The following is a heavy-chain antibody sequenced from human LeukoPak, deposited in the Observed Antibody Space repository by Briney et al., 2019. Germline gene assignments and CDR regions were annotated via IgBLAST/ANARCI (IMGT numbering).Heavy chain of an antibody. V-gene: IGHV3-23*01. CDR1: GFTVSSNY. CDR3: AKGTDYYDSSGYSYFDS. Sequence: GGSLRLSCAASGFTVSSNYMSWVRQAPGKGLEWVSAISGNGASTSNADSVKGRFTSSRDNSRDTLYLQMNSLRAEDTAVYYCAKGTDYYDSSGYSYFDSWGQGTLVTVSS. D-gene: IGHD3-22*01. CDR2: ISGNGAST. J-gene: IGHJ4*02.